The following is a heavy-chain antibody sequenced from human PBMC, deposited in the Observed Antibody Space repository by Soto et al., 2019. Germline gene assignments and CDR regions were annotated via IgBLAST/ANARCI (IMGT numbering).Heavy chain of an antibody. V-gene: IGHV3-74*01. CDR1: GFTFSSHW. D-gene: IGHD3-16*01. J-gene: IGHJ4*02. CDR2: INPDGTRT. Sequence: EVQLVESGGGSVQPGGSLRLSCAASGFTFSSHWVHWVRQVPGKGLVWLSRINPDGTRTNYADSVKGRFAISRDNAENTVYLHMNILRVEDSAAYYCARGGLGTFLLDYWGQGTLVSVSS. CDR3: ARGGLGTFLLDY.